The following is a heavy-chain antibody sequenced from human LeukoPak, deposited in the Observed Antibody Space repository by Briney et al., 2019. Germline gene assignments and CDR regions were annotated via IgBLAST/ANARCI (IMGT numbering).Heavy chain of an antibody. Sequence: GGSLRLSCAASGFTFSSYAMSWVRQAPGKGLEWVSAISGSGDSTYYADSVKGRFTISRDNSKNTLYLQMNSLRAEDTAVYYCARDTAMAPFDYWGQGTLVTVSS. CDR1: GFTFSSYA. CDR3: ARDTAMAPFDY. D-gene: IGHD5-18*01. CDR2: ISGSGDST. J-gene: IGHJ4*02. V-gene: IGHV3-23*01.